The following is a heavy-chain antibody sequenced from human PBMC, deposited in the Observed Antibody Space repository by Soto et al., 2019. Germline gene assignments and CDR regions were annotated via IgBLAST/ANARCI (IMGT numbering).Heavy chain of an antibody. CDR1: GYSFTSYW. CDR3: ATSWVYEPTPYYYYGMDV. J-gene: IGHJ6*02. D-gene: IGHD3-16*01. V-gene: IGHV5-10-1*01. CDR2: IDPSDSYT. Sequence: PGESLKISCKGSGYSFTSYWISWVRQMPGKGLEWMGRIDPSDSYTNYSPSFQGHVTISADRSISTAYLQWSSLKASDTAMYYCATSWVYEPTPYYYYGMDVWGQGTTVTVSS.